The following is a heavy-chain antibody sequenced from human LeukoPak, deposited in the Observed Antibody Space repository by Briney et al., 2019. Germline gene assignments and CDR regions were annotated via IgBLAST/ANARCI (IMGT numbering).Heavy chain of an antibody. CDR2: INHSGST. Sequence: SETLSLTCTVSGGSISSYYWSWIRQPPGKGLEWIGEINHSGSTNYNPSPKRRVTISVDTSKNQLSLKLSSVAAADTAVYYCARGDSSWYASGNFYYWGQGTLVTVSS. V-gene: IGHV4-34*01. CDR3: ARGDSSWYASGNFYY. D-gene: IGHD2-2*01. CDR1: GGSISSYY. J-gene: IGHJ4*02.